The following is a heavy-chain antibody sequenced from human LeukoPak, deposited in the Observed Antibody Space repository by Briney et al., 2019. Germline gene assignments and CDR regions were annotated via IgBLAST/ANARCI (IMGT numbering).Heavy chain of an antibody. CDR2: ISSSSTYI. D-gene: IGHD2-15*01. Sequence: PGGSLRLSCAASGFTFSSYSMNWVRQAPGKGLEWVSSISSSSTYIYYADSVKGRFTISRDNAKNSLYLQMNSLRAEDTAVYYRAVRACTGGSCFSWGQGTLVTVSS. CDR3: AVRACTGGSCFS. CDR1: GFTFSSYS. V-gene: IGHV3-21*01. J-gene: IGHJ1*01.